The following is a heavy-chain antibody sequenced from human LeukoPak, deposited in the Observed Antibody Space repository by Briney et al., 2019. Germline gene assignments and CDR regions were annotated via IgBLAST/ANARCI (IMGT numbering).Heavy chain of an antibody. Sequence: ASVKVSCKASGYSFTSYGISWVRQAPGQGLEWMGWISAYNGNTNYAQKLQGRVTMTTDTSTSTAYMELSSLRSDDTAVYYCARDWGDSSGYYPYYFDYWGQGTLVTVSS. D-gene: IGHD3-22*01. CDR3: ARDWGDSSGYYPYYFDY. J-gene: IGHJ4*02. V-gene: IGHV1-18*01. CDR2: ISAYNGNT. CDR1: GYSFTSYG.